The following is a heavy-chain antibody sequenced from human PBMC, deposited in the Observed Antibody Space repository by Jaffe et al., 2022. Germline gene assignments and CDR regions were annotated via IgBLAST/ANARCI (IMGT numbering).Heavy chain of an antibody. V-gene: IGHV3-30*02. J-gene: IGHJ4*02. CDR1: GFTLTTSG. Sequence: QVQLVESGGGVVQPGGSLRLSCAASGFTLTTSGMHWVRQAPGRGLEYVAFIGHEGTNILYADSVKGRFTISKDNSKNTLYLEMNSLRAEDTALYLCAKDLHYSFDYWGQGTLVTVSS. CDR3: AKDLHYSFDY. CDR2: IGHEGTNI. D-gene: IGHD4-4*01.